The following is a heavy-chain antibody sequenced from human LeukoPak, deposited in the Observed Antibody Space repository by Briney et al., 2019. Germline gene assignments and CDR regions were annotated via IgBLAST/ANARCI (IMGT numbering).Heavy chain of an antibody. CDR2: ISSSSSYI. J-gene: IGHJ4*02. V-gene: IGHV3-21*01. CDR3: ARGPGTPIDY. Sequence: GGSLRLSCAASGFTFSRYSMNWVRQAPGKGLEWVSSISSSSSYIYYADSVRGRFTISRDNAKNSLYLQMNSLRAEDTAVYYCARGPGTPIDYWGQGTLVTVSS. CDR1: GFTFSRYS. D-gene: IGHD1-1*01.